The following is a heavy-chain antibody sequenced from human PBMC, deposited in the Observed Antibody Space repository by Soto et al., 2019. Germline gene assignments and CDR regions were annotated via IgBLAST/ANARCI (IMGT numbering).Heavy chain of an antibody. D-gene: IGHD6-19*01. CDR1: GYTFTSSA. Sequence: QVQLVQSGAEVKKPGASVKVSCKASGYTFTSSAISWVRQAPGQGLEWMGWISAYNGKTNYAQKLQGRVTITTDTATSTAKIELRSLISDDAAVYYCARDLAAGHGDYWGQGTLVTVSS. CDR3: ARDLAAGHGDY. CDR2: ISAYNGKT. V-gene: IGHV1-18*01. J-gene: IGHJ4*02.